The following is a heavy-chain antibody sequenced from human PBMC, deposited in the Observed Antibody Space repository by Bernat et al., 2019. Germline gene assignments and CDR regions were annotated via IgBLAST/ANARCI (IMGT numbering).Heavy chain of an antibody. CDR1: GFTFSSYG. Sequence: QVQLVESGGGVVKPGRSLRLSCAASGFTFSSYGMHWVRQAPGKGLEWVAVIWYDGSNKYYADSVKGRFTISRDNSKNTLYLQMNSLRAEDTAVYYCARDSLAEAQSESDDAFDIWGQGTMVTVSS. V-gene: IGHV3-33*01. D-gene: IGHD2-15*01. J-gene: IGHJ3*02. CDR3: ARDSLAEAQSESDDAFDI. CDR2: IWYDGSNK.